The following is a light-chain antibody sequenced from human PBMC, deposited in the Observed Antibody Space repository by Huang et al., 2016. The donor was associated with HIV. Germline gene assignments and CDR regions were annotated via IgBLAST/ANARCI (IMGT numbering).Light chain of an antibody. CDR3: QQSYRTPYT. J-gene: IGKJ2*01. V-gene: IGKV1-39*01. CDR2: SAS. Sequence: DIQMTQSPSSLSTFVGDRVTITCRASQNINTFLHWYQEKPGKAPRLLIYSASSLEDGVPARFSGSASGTEFTLTISSLQPDDFATYYCQQSYRTPYTFGQGTKLDI. CDR1: QNINTF.